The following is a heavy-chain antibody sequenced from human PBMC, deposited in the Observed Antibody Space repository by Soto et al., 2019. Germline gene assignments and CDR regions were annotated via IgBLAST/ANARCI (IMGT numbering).Heavy chain of an antibody. D-gene: IGHD1-26*01. J-gene: IGHJ4*02. V-gene: IGHV3-33*06. CDR1: GFIFSNYA. Sequence: GTLLPSCSASGFIFSNYAMHWVRQAPGKGLGWVAVIWYDGSDKYYADSVKGRFTISRDNSKNTLYLQMNSLKGEDTAVYHCAKDPEGATTWGYHLDHWGQGTLVTVYS. CDR3: AKDPEGATTWGYHLDH. CDR2: IWYDGSDK.